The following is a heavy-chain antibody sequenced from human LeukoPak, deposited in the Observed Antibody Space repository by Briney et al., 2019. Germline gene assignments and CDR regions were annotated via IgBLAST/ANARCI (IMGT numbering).Heavy chain of an antibody. Sequence: PSETLSLTCAVYGGSFINYYWTWIRQPPGKGLEWIGEIDHSGSSHYNPSLKSRVTISVDTSKNQLSLKLSSVTAADTAVYYCARGLEDRISIFGVVKFYYFDFWGQGTLVTVSS. CDR1: GGSFINYY. V-gene: IGHV4-34*01. CDR3: ARGLEDRISIFGVVKFYYFDF. J-gene: IGHJ4*02. CDR2: IDHSGSS. D-gene: IGHD3-3*01.